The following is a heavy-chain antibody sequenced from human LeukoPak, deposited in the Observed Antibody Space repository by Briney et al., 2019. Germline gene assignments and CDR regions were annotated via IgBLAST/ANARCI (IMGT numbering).Heavy chain of an antibody. Sequence: GGSLRLSCAASGFTFSAFNMNWVRRTPGKGLEWVSIIYSGGSTFYADSVKGRFTISRDNSKNTLYLQMNSLRAEDTAVYYCAKDLTRGPYSSSWYYFDYWGQGTLVTVSS. V-gene: IGHV3-66*02. D-gene: IGHD6-13*01. CDR2: IYSGGST. J-gene: IGHJ4*02. CDR1: GFTFSAFN. CDR3: AKDLTRGPYSSSWYYFDY.